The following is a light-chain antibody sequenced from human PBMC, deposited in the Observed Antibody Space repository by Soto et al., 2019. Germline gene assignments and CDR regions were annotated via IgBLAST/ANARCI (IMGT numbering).Light chain of an antibody. V-gene: IGLV3-25*02. CDR2: QDT. CDR3: PSVDTSGSFV. Sequence: SYELTQPPSVSVSPGQTAKIACSGTALPKQYAAWYQQKPGQDPLLVISQDTERPSGIPERFSGSSSGPTVTLTISGVHAEDEAAYYCPSVDTSGSFVFVNATTVTV. J-gene: IGLJ1*01. CDR1: ALPKQY.